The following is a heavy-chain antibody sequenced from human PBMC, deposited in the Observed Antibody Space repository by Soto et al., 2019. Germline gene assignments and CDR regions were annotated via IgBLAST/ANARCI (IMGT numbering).Heavy chain of an antibody. Sequence: EVQLVESGGGLVQPGGSLRLSCAASGFTFSSHWMHWVRQAPGKGMVWVSRINSDGSSTSYADSVKGRFTISRDNAKNTLYLQMNSLRAEDTAVYYCASLTTVTTSSFDYWGQGTLVTVSS. CDR1: GFTFSSHW. J-gene: IGHJ4*02. V-gene: IGHV3-74*01. CDR2: INSDGSST. D-gene: IGHD4-17*01. CDR3: ASLTTVTTSSFDY.